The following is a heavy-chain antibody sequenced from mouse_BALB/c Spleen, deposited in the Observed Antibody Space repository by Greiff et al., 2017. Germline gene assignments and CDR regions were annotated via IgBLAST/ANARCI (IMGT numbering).Heavy chain of an antibody. Sequence: QVQLQQSGPGLVAPSQSLSITCTVSGFSLTSYGVHWVRQPPGKGLEWLGVIWAGGSTNYNSALMSRLSISKDNSKSQVFLKMNSLQTDDTAMYYCARVYGYDGGAWFAYWGQGTLVTVSA. CDR1: GFSLTSYG. CDR3: ARVYGYDGGAWFAY. CDR2: IWAGGST. D-gene: IGHD2-2*01. V-gene: IGHV2-9*02. J-gene: IGHJ3*01.